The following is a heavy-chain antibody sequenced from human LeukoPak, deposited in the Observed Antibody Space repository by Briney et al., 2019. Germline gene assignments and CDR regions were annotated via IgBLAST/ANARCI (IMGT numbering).Heavy chain of an antibody. V-gene: IGHV1-18*04. CDR2: ISAYNGNT. D-gene: IGHD6-19*01. Sequence: ASVKVSCKASGYTFTSYGISWVRQAPGQGLEWMGWISAYNGNTNYAQKLQGRVTMTTDTSTSTAYMELRSLRSDDTAVYYCKTRGWYADGPYYFDYWGQGTLVTVSS. J-gene: IGHJ4*02. CDR3: KTRGWYADGPYYFDY. CDR1: GYTFTSYG.